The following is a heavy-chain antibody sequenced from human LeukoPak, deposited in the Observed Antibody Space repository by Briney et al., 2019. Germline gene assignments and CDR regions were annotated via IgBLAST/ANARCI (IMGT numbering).Heavy chain of an antibody. CDR3: ARDRGVLMVYANNWFDP. V-gene: IGHV1-2*02. D-gene: IGHD2-8*01. J-gene: IGHJ5*02. CDR1: GYTFTGYY. CDR2: SNPNSGAT. Sequence: ASVKVSCKASGYTFTGYYIHWVRQAPGQGLEWMGLSNPNSGATNYAQKFQGRVTITSDKSTSTAYMELSSLRSEDTAVYYCARDRGVLMVYANNWFDPWGQGTLVTVSS.